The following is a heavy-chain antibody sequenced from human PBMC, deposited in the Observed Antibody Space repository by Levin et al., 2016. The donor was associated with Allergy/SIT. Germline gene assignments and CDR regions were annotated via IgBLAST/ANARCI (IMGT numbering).Heavy chain of an antibody. CDR3: ARDLGAVTTFYYYYGMDV. D-gene: IGHD4-11*01. V-gene: IGHV3-11*01. J-gene: IGHJ6*02. CDR2: ISSSGSTI. Sequence: WIRQPPGKGLEWVSYISSSGSTIYYADSVKGRFTISRDNAKNSLYLQMNSLRAEDTAVYYCARDLGAVTTFYYYYGMDVWGQGTTVTVSS.